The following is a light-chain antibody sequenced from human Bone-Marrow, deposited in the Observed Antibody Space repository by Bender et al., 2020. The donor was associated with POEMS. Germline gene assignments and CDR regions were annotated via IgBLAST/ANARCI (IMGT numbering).Light chain of an antibody. CDR3: QSYGYSDYV. J-gene: IGLJ1*01. CDR2: EDN. CDR1: SGSIASNY. Sequence: NFMLTQPHSVSESPGKTVTISCTRSSGSIASNYVQWYQHRPGSSPTIVIYEDNQRPSGVPDRFSGSIDSSSNSASLAISGLKTEDEADYYCQSYGYSDYVFGSGTRVTVL. V-gene: IGLV6-57*01.